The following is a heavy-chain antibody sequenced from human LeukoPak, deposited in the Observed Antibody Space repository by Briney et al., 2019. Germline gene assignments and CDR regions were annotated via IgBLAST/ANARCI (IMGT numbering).Heavy chain of an antibody. CDR3: ARGYSGYDYCDY. J-gene: IGHJ4*02. V-gene: IGHV1-8*01. CDR2: MSPNSGNT. CDR1: GYTFTSYD. Sequence: ASVKVSCKASGYTFTSYDINWVRQATGQGLEWMGWMSPNSGNTGYAQKFQGRVTMTRNTSISTAYMELSSLRPEDTAVYYCARGYSGYDYCDYWGQGTLVTVSS. D-gene: IGHD5-12*01.